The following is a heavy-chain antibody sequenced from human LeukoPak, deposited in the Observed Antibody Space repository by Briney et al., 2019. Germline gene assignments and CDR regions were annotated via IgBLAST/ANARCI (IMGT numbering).Heavy chain of an antibody. CDR1: GDSVCSNSAA. CDR3: ARERLQLGAFDI. D-gene: IGHD5-24*01. V-gene: IGHV6-1*01. CDR2: TYYRSKWGN. J-gene: IGHJ3*02. Sequence: SQTLSLTCAISGDSVCSNSAAWNWIRQSPLRGLECLGRTYYRSKWGNDYAVSVKSRITINPDTSKNQFSLQLNSVTPEDTAVYYCARERLQLGAFDIWGPGPMVTVSS.